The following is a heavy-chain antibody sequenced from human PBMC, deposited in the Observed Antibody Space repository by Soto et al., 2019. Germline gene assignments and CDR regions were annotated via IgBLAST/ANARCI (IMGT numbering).Heavy chain of an antibody. CDR3: AKVASGSYDWFDP. D-gene: IGHD1-26*01. CDR2: VNPDGSTT. CDR1: KFSFSGYW. J-gene: IGHJ5*02. V-gene: IGHV3-74*01. Sequence: GGSLRLSCSASKFSFSGYWMHWVRQAPGKGLMWVSRVNPDGSTTTYADSVKGRFTISRDNAKNTVFLQMNSLRADDTAVYYCAKVASGSYDWFDPWGQGTLVTVSS.